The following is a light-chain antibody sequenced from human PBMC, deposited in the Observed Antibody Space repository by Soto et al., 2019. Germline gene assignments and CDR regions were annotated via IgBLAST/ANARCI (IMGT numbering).Light chain of an antibody. CDR3: SSDTSSSTVV. V-gene: IGLV2-14*01. Sequence: QSALTQPASVSGSPGQSITISCTGTSSDVGGYNYVSWYQQHPGKAPKLMIYDVSNRPSGVSNRFSGSKSGNTASLTISGLHADDEADYYCSSDTSSSTVVFGGGTQLTVL. J-gene: IGLJ2*01. CDR2: DVS. CDR1: SSDVGGYNY.